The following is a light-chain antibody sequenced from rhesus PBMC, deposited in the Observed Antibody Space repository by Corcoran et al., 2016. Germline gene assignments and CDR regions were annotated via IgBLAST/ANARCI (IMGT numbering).Light chain of an antibody. CDR1: KSVSTY. J-gene: IGKJ3*01. CDR2: GSS. CDR3: NQYSNWPCT. V-gene: IGKV3S9*01. Sequence: EIVMTQSPATLSLSPGERATLSCRASKSVSTYVAWYQQQPEQPPRLLIYGSSSRATGIPDRLRGRGSGTDLTLTISSLEPEDVAVFYCNQYSNWPCTFGPGTKLDIK.